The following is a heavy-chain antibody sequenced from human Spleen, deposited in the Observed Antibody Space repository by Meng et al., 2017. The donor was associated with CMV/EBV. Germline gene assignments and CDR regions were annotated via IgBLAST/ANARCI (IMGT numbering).Heavy chain of an antibody. CDR2: IPHDGGDE. J-gene: IGHJ5*02. V-gene: IGHV3-30*02. CDR3: AKYRQGWFDP. Sequence: GESLRLSCSASGFSFSNYGFYWLRQAPGLGLEWVAFIPHDGGDELYVASVKGRFTISRDNSKNTLYLQMNSLRAEDTAVYYCAKYRQGWFDPWGQGTLVTVSS. D-gene: IGHD3-16*02. CDR1: GFSFSNYG.